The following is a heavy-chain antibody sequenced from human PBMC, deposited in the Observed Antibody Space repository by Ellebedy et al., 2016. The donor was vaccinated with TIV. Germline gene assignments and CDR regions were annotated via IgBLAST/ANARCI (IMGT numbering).Heavy chain of an antibody. Sequence: SETLSLXXTVSGGSISSGGYYWSWIRQHPGKGLEWIGYIYYSGSTYYNPSLKSRVTISVDTSKNQFSLKLSSVTAADTAVYYCARSRGLVVVPAAIPTPFDYWGQGTLVTVSS. J-gene: IGHJ4*02. V-gene: IGHV4-31*03. CDR3: ARSRGLVVVPAAIPTPFDY. CDR1: GGSISSGGYY. D-gene: IGHD2-2*02. CDR2: IYYSGST.